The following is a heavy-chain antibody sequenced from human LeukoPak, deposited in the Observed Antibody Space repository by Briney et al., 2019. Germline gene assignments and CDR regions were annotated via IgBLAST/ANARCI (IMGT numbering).Heavy chain of an antibody. D-gene: IGHD3-10*02. CDR3: AELGITMIGGV. V-gene: IGHV3-48*04. CDR2: ISSSGSTI. Sequence: GGTLRLSCAASGFTFSSYGMTWVRQAPGKGLEWVSYISSSGSTIYYADSVKGRYTISRDNAKNSLYLQMNSLRAEDTAVYYCAELGITMIGGVWGKGTTVTISS. CDR1: GFTFSSYG. J-gene: IGHJ6*04.